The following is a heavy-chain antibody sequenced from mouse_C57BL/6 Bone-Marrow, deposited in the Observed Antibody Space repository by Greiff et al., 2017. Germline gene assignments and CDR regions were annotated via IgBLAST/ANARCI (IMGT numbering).Heavy chain of an antibody. CDR2: IYPGGGYT. CDR3: ARGYSNAWFAY. V-gene: IGHV1-63*01. D-gene: IGHD2-5*01. Sequence: VKLQESGAELVRPGTSVKMSCKASGYTFTNYWIGWAKQRPGHGLEWIGDIYPGGGYTNYNEKFKGKATLTADKSSSTAYMQFSSLTSEDSAIYYCARGYSNAWFAYWGQGTLVTVSA. J-gene: IGHJ3*01. CDR1: GYTFTNYW.